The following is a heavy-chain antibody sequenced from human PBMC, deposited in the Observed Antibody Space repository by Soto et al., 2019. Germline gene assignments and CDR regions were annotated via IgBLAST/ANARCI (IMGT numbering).Heavy chain of an antibody. Sequence: PSETLSLTCTVSGDSISSYYWNWIRQPPGKGLEWIGYIYYSGTTNYNPSLTSRVTISVDTSKNQFSLNLSSVTAADTAVYYCARYRSGSYSSYGMDVWGQGTTVTVSS. CDR3: ARYRSGSYSSYGMDV. V-gene: IGHV4-59*12. CDR2: IYYSGTT. D-gene: IGHD1-26*01. J-gene: IGHJ6*02. CDR1: GDSISSYY.